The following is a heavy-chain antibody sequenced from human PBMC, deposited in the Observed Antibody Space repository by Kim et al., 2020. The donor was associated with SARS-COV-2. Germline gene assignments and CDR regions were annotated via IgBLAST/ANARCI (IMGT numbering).Heavy chain of an antibody. V-gene: IGHV1-46*01. J-gene: IGHJ3*02. Sequence: ASVKVSCKASGYTFTTNFMHWVRQAPGQGLEWMGIINPSGGSTSYAPNFQGRVTVTRDTSTSTVYMDLSSLRSEGTAVYYCAGESNRARITAAAAIDIWGPGTMVTVSS. CDR1: GYTFTTNF. CDR2: INPSGGST. CDR3: AGESNRARITAAAAIDI. D-gene: IGHD3-10*01.